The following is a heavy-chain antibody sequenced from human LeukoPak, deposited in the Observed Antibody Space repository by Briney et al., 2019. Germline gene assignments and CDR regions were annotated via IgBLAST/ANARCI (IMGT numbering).Heavy chain of an antibody. CDR3: ARERSIAAAGSGNDY. CDR1: GYTFTSYY. Sequence: ASVKVSCKASGYTFTSYYMHWERQAPGQGLEWMGIINTSGGSTSYAQKFQGRVTVTRDMSTSTVYMELSSLRSEDTAVYYCARERSIAAAGSGNDYWGQGTLVTVSS. V-gene: IGHV1-46*01. D-gene: IGHD6-13*01. J-gene: IGHJ4*02. CDR2: INTSGGST.